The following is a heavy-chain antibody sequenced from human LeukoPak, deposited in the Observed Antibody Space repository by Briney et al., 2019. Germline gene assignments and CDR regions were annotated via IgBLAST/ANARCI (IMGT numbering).Heavy chain of an antibody. CDR1: GFTFSDYY. Sequence: GGSLRLSCAASGFTFSDYYMSWIRQAPGKGLEWVSYISSSGSTIYYADSVKGRFTISRDNAKNSLYLQMNSLRAEDTAVYCCACGIDFWSGYYKRDYWGQGTLVTVSS. CDR3: ACGIDFWSGYYKRDY. CDR2: ISSSGSTI. V-gene: IGHV3-11*01. D-gene: IGHD3-3*01. J-gene: IGHJ4*02.